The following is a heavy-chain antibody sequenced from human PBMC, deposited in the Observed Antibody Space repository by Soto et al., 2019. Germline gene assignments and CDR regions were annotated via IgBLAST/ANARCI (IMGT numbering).Heavy chain of an antibody. J-gene: IGHJ4*02. CDR2: ICHSGNT. CDR3: ARARATIAAAAIFAC. V-gene: IGHV4-30-2*01. CDR1: GGAITIGGYC. D-gene: IGHD6-13*01. Sequence: SETLPLTCTVSGGAITIGGYCWSWIRQPPGQGLEWIGYICHSGNTYYNPSLKSRVTTSLDRSKNQFSLNLSSVTAADTAVYYCARARATIAAAAIFACWGQGTLVTVSS.